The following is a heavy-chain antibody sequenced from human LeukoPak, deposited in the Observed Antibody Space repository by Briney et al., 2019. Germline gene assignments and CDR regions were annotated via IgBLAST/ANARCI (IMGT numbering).Heavy chain of an antibody. D-gene: IGHD1-26*01. CDR2: INPNSGGT. CDR1: GYTFTGYY. V-gene: IGHV1-2*06. Sequence: VASVKVSCKASGYTFTGYYMHWVRQAPGQGLEWMGRINPNSGGTNYAQKFQGRVTITRDTSISTAYMELSRLRSDDTAVYYWARDRGGWELTVRDYYDYYMDVWGKGTTVTVSS. CDR3: ARDRGGWELTVRDYYDYYMDV. J-gene: IGHJ6*03.